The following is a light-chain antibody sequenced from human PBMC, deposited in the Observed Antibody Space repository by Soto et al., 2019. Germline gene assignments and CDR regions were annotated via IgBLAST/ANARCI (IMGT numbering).Light chain of an antibody. CDR2: TAS. CDR1: QNVGVY. J-gene: IGKJ1*01. Sequence: DIQMNQSPSSLYASVGDRVTITFRASQNVGVYFSWSQEKPGKAPNLLLPTASRLPGGVPSTFSGSRSGTDFALAISSLQPEDFATYYCHQTAANPWTFAQGTKVEIK. V-gene: IGKV1-39*01. CDR3: HQTAANPWT.